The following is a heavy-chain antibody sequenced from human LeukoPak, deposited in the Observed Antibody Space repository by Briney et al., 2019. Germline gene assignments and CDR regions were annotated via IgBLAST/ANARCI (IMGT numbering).Heavy chain of an antibody. J-gene: IGHJ4*02. D-gene: IGHD5-18*01. CDR3: ARVRGYSYGYNAY. CDR2: INPSGGST. V-gene: IGHV1-46*01. CDR1: GYTFTSYF. Sequence: ASVKVSCKASGYTFTSYFMLWVRPAPGQGLEGMGIINPSGGSTSYAQKFQGRVTMTRDTSTSTVYMELSSLRSEDTAVYYCARVRGYSYGYNAYWGQGTLVTVSS.